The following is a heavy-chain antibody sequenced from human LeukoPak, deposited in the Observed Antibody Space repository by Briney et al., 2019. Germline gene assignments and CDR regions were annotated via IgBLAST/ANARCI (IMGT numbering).Heavy chain of an antibody. CDR2: IYYSGST. CDR1: GGSISSYY. D-gene: IGHD3-16*01. Sequence: PSETLSLTCTVSGGSISSYYWSWIRQPPGKGLEWIGYIYYSGSTNYNLSLKSRVTISVDTSKNQFSLKLSSVTAADTAVYYCARDGSRYATRGRFDPWGQGTLVTVSS. J-gene: IGHJ5*02. CDR3: ARDGSRYATRGRFDP. V-gene: IGHV4-59*01.